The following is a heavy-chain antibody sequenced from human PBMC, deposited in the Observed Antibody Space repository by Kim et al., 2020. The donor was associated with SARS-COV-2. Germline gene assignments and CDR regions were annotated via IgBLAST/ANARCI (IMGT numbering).Heavy chain of an antibody. Sequence: GGSLRLSCAASGFTFDGYAMHWVRQAPGKGLEWVSGISCDGSSIDYADSVKGRFTISRDNAKNSLYLQMNSLRAEDTAVYYCARVALWFVGGNDAFDVWG. D-gene: IGHD3-10*01. CDR1: GFTFDGYA. CDR2: ISCDGSSI. V-gene: IGHV3-9*01. J-gene: IGHJ3*01. CDR3: ARVALWFVGGNDAFDV.